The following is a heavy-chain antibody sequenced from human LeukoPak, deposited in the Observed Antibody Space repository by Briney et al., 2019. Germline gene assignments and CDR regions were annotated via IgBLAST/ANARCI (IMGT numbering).Heavy chain of an antibody. V-gene: IGHV3-21*01. CDR3: ARGPYDSSGYFLYYHYMDV. CDR2: ISSSSSYI. CDR1: GFTFSSYS. J-gene: IGHJ6*03. D-gene: IGHD3-22*01. Sequence: GGSLRLSCAASGFTFSSYSMNWVRQAPGKGLEWVSSISSSSSYIYYADSVKGRFTISRDNAKNSLYLQMNSLRAEDTAVYYCARGPYDSSGYFLYYHYMDVWGKGTTVTVSS.